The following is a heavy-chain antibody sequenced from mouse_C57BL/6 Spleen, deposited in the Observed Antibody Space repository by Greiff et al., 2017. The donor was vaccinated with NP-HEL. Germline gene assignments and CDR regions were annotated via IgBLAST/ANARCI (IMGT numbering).Heavy chain of an antibody. J-gene: IGHJ2*01. Sequence: VQLQQPGAELVMPGASVKLSCKASGYTFTSYWMPWVKQRPGQGLEWIGEIDPSDSYTNYNQKFKGKSTLTVDKSSSTAYMQLSSLTSEDSAVYYCARGYGSSLDYWGQGTTLTVSS. D-gene: IGHD1-1*01. CDR2: IDPSDSYT. CDR1: GYTFTSYW. V-gene: IGHV1-69*01. CDR3: ARGYGSSLDY.